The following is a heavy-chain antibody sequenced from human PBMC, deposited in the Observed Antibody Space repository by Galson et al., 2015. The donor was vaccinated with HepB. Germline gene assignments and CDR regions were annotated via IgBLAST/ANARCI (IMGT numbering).Heavy chain of an antibody. CDR2: IRGSGSRT. V-gene: IGHV3-23*01. J-gene: IGHJ6*02. D-gene: IGHD3-10*01. Sequence: SLRLSCAASGFTFSNYAMRWVRQAPWKGLEWVSSIRGSGSRTYYADSVKGRFTISRDNSKNTLQLQMNSLRAEDTAIYYCARVKRGEWYSFYYYGMDVWGQGTTVTVSS. CDR1: GFTFSNYA. CDR3: ARVKRGEWYSFYYYGMDV.